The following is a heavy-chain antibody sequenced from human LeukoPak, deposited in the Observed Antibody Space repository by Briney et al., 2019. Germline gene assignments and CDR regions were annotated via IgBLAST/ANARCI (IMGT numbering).Heavy chain of an antibody. CDR1: GGSISSSSYY. J-gene: IGHJ6*03. V-gene: IGHV4-39*07. CDR2: IYYSGST. D-gene: IGHD2-2*01. CDR3: ARGDCSSTICYSPMDV. Sequence: SETLSLTCTVSGGSISSSSYYWGWIRQPPGKGLEWIGSIYYSGSTYYNPSLKSRVTISVDTSKNQFSLKLSSVTAADTAVYYRARGDCSSTICYSPMDVWGKGTTVTVSS.